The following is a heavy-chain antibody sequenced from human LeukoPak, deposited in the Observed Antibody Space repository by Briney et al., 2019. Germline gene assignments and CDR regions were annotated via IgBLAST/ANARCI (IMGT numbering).Heavy chain of an antibody. CDR2: ISGTGATT. V-gene: IGHV3-23*01. Sequence: GGSLRLSCAASGFTFSSYALSWVRQAPGKGLEWVSTISGTGATTYYGDSVKGRFTISRDNSKNTLYLQMNSLRAEDTAVYYCAKGRIAAGRGAFDIWGQGTMATVPS. CDR3: AKGRIAAGRGAFDI. CDR1: GFTFSSYA. D-gene: IGHD6-13*01. J-gene: IGHJ3*02.